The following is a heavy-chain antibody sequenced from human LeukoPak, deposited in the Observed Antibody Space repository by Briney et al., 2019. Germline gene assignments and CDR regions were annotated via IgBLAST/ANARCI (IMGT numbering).Heavy chain of an antibody. D-gene: IGHD4-17*01. Sequence: GGSLRLSCAASGFTFSGSAMHWFRKASGKGLEWVGRIRSKANSYATAYAASVKGRFTISRDDSKNTAYLQMNSLKTEDTAVYYCTRPMTTVTTGWFDPWGQGTLVTVSS. CDR1: GFTFSGSA. CDR2: IRSKANSYAT. CDR3: TRPMTTVTTGWFDP. V-gene: IGHV3-73*01. J-gene: IGHJ5*02.